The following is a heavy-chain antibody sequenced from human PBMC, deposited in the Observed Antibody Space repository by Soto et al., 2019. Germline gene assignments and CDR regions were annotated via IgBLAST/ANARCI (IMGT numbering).Heavy chain of an antibody. D-gene: IGHD2-2*01. CDR2: ISSSGSTI. CDR3: ARKEIVVVPVDYYYYYMDV. V-gene: IGHV3-11*01. J-gene: IGHJ6*03. CDR1: GFTFSDYY. Sequence: GGSLRLSCAASGFTFSDYYMSWIRQAPGKGLEWVSYISSSGSTIYYADSVKGRFTISRDNAKNSLYLQMNSLRAEDTAVYYSARKEIVVVPVDYYYYYMDVWGKGTTVTVSS.